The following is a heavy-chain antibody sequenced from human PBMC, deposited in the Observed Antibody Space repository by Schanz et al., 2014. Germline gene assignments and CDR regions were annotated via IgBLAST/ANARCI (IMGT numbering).Heavy chain of an antibody. CDR1: GYTFTDYH. Sequence: QVQLVQSGAKVKKPGASVKVSCKASGYTFTDYHIHWVRQAPGQGLEWMGRINPNSGGTNFAQKFQGRVTVTRDTSISTAYMELGSLRFDDTAVYYCAREGTIIRGLTGWFDPWGQGTLVTVSS. D-gene: IGHD3-10*01. J-gene: IGHJ5*02. V-gene: IGHV1-2*06. CDR2: INPNSGGT. CDR3: AREGTIIRGLTGWFDP.